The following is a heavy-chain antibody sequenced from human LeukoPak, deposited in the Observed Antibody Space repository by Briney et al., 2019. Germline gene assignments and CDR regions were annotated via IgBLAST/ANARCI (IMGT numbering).Heavy chain of an antibody. CDR1: GVSFSGYY. CDR3: ARTRWLQSLFDY. CDR2: INHSGST. J-gene: IGHJ4*02. V-gene: IGHV4-34*01. Sequence: SETLSLTCVVYGVSFSGYYWSWIRQPPGKGLEWIGEINHSGSTNYNPSLKSRVTISVDTSKNQFSLKLRSVTAADTAVYYCARTRWLQSLFDYGGQGTLVTVP. D-gene: IGHD5-24*01.